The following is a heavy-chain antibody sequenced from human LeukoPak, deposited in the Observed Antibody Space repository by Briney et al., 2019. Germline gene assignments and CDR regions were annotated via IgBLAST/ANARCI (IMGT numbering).Heavy chain of an antibody. CDR3: ARGVYSSGWYATLYYYYGMDV. V-gene: IGHV1-8*01. CDR2: MNPNSGNT. D-gene: IGHD6-19*01. J-gene: IGHJ6*02. CDR1: GYTFTSYD. Sequence: ASVKVSCKASGYTFTSYDINWVRQATGQGLEWMGWMNPNSGNTGYAQKFQGRVTMTRNTSISTAYMELSSLRSEDTAVYYCARGVYSSGWYATLYYYYGMDVWGQGTTVTVSS.